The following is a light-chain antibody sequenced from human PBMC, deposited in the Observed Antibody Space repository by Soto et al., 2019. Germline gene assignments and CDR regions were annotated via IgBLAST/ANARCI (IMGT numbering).Light chain of an antibody. CDR3: ASWDGSLSGWM. V-gene: IGLV1-47*01. CDR1: SSNIGSDH. Sequence: QSVLTQAPSASGTPGQWVTISCSGSSSNIGSDHVYWYQLLPGRAPKLLIYSNNQRPSGVPDRFSASKSGASASLAIGGLRSEDEADYFCASWDGSLSGWMFGGGTKLTVL. CDR2: SNN. J-gene: IGLJ3*02.